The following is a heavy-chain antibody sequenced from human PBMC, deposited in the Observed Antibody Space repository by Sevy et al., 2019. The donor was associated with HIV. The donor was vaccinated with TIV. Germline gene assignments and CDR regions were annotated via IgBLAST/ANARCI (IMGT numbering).Heavy chain of an antibody. CDR3: AKGAHPQRSNSWYDY. D-gene: IGHD6-13*01. CDR1: GYTFSSYG. Sequence: ASVKVSCKASGYTFSSYGISWVRQAPGQGLDWMGWINTYDGNTKYAQKVQGRVALTTDTSTGTAYMEVGSLRSDDTAVYYCAKGAHPQRSNSWYDYWGQGTLVTVSS. J-gene: IGHJ4*02. V-gene: IGHV1-18*01. CDR2: INTYDGNT.